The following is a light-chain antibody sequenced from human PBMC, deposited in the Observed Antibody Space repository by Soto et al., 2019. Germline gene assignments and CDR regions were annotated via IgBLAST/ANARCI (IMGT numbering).Light chain of an antibody. J-gene: IGLJ3*02. CDR2: GVS. CDR3: SSYTSSSTLV. CDR1: SSDVGAYDF. Sequence: QSALTQPASVSGSPGQSITISCTGTSSDVGAYDFVSWYQQYPGETPKLMIYGVSDRPSGVSNRFSGSKSGNMASLTISGLQAEDEADYYCSSYTSSSTLVFGGGTKLTVL. V-gene: IGLV2-14*01.